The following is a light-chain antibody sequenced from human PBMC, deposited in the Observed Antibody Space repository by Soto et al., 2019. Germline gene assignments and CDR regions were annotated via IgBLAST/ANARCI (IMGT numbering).Light chain of an antibody. CDR2: EIS. V-gene: IGLV2-14*01. CDR3: SSYTSTGTLYV. Sequence: QSALTQPASVSGSPGQSITISCTGTSNDIGDYNYVSWYQQHPGEAPKLMIYEISKRPSGVSNRSSGSKSGNTASLTISGLQAEDEANYYCSSYTSTGTLYVFGTGTKVTVL. CDR1: SNDIGDYNY. J-gene: IGLJ1*01.